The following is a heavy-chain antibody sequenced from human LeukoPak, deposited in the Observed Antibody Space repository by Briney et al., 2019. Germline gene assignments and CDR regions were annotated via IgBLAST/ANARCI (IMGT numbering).Heavy chain of an antibody. CDR2: IYDSGSN. CDR3: GRGGYYGSGNDFRLDP. CDR1: GAPIGSYY. Sequence: TSSETLSLTCTLSGAPIGSYYWRWLRHPPGKGLGGIGYIYDSGSNNYHPPLKSRVTLSVDTSKNQFFLKMSSVTAADTAVYYCGRGGYYGSGNDFRLDPWGQGTLVTVSS. J-gene: IGHJ5*02. V-gene: IGHV4-59*01. D-gene: IGHD3-10*01.